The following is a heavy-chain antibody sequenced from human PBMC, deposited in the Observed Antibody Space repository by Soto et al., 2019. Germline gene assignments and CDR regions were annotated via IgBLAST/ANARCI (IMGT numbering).Heavy chain of an antibody. CDR3: ARDVGATGDY. Sequence: GGSLRLSCAASGFTFSSYWMHWVRQAPGKGLVWVSHINSDGSSTSYADSGKGRFTISRDNAKNTLYLQMNSLRAEYTAVYYCARDVGATGDYWGQGTLVTVSS. J-gene: IGHJ4*02. CDR1: GFTFSSYW. V-gene: IGHV3-74*01. D-gene: IGHD1-26*01. CDR2: INSDGSST.